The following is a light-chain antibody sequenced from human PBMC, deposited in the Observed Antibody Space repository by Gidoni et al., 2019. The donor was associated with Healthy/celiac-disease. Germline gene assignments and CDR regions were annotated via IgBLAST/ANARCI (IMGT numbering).Light chain of an antibody. Sequence: VLPPSPSTLSLSPGEGATLSCRARHSVSSYLAWYQQKPGQAPRLLIYDASNRATGIPARFSGSGSGTDFTLPISSIVPEDFAVYYCQQRSNWPLTFGGGTKVEIK. CDR3: QQRSNWPLT. J-gene: IGKJ4*01. CDR1: HSVSSY. CDR2: DAS. V-gene: IGKV3-11*01.